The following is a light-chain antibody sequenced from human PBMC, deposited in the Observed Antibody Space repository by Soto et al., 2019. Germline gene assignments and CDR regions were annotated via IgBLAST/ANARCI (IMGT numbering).Light chain of an antibody. J-gene: IGKJ1*01. CDR3: QQYNDWLWT. V-gene: IGKV3-15*01. CDR1: QSVRTK. CDR2: GAS. Sequence: EIVMTQSPATLSVSPGEGATLSCRASQSVRTKLAWYQQKAGQAPRLLIYGASTRATGVSDRFSGSGSGTEYTLTISSLQSEDFAVYYCQQYNDWLWTFGQGTKVDIK.